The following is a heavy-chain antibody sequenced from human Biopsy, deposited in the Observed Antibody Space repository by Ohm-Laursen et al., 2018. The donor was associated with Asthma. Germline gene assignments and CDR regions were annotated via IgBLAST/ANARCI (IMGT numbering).Heavy chain of an antibody. CDR1: RYTFNSAG. J-gene: IGHJ6*02. D-gene: IGHD3-10*01. Sequence: GPSAKASSKTSRYTFNSAGITWVRQAPGQGLEWMGWISVYNGNTKVAQKLQDRVTMITDTSTSTAYMELRSLRSDDTAVYFCARAVDYSHYYGIDVWGQGTTVTVS. CDR3: ARAVDYSHYYGIDV. CDR2: ISVYNGNT. V-gene: IGHV1-18*01.